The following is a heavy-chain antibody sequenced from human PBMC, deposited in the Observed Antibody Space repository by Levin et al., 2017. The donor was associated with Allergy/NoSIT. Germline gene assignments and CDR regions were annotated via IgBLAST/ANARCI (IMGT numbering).Heavy chain of an antibody. D-gene: IGHD6-13*01. CDR2: SSSTGSTT. V-gene: IGHV3-48*01. J-gene: IGHJ5*02. Sequence: QPGGSLRLSCGASGFTLSSYSMNWVRQAPGKGLEWVSYSSSTGSTTYYSDSVKGRFTMSRDNAKNSLYLQMNSLRAEDTAVYYCARDFLRIGAAVVDLWGQGTLVTVSS. CDR1: GFTLSSYS. CDR3: ARDFLRIGAAVVDL.